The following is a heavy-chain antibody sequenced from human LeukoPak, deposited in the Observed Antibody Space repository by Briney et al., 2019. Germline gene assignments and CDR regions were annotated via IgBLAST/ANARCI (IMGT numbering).Heavy chain of an antibody. Sequence: GGSLRLSCAASGFTFSGYGLSWVRQAPGKGLEWVSAISGSGGSTYYADSVKGRFTISRDNSKNTLYLQTNSLRAEDTAVYYCAKSLESTNYYYHMDVWGKGTTVTISS. CDR3: AKSLESTNYYYHMDV. CDR2: ISGSGGST. D-gene: IGHD2-2*01. J-gene: IGHJ6*03. V-gene: IGHV3-23*01. CDR1: GFTFSGYG.